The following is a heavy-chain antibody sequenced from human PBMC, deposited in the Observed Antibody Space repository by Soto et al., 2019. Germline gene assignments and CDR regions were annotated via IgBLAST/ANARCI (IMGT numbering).Heavy chain of an antibody. V-gene: IGHV3-30*18. CDR2: ISYDGSNK. Sequence: GGSLRLSCAASGFTFSSYGMHWVRQAPGKGLEWVAVISYDGSNKYYADSVKGRFTISRDNSKNTLYLQMNSLRAEDTAVYYCAKSQTVSGYSYGLTFDYWGQGTLVTVSS. D-gene: IGHD5-18*01. J-gene: IGHJ4*02. CDR3: AKSQTVSGYSYGLTFDY. CDR1: GFTFSSYG.